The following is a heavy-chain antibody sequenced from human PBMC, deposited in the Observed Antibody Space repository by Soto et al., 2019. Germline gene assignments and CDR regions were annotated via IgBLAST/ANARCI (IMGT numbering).Heavy chain of an antibody. CDR3: ARGQRFSDWFDP. D-gene: IGHD3-3*01. CDR1: GGTMSGYY. V-gene: IGHV4-4*07. CDR2: IYSSGST. J-gene: IGHJ5*02. Sequence: TLSLTCTVTGGTMSGYYWTWIRQSAGGGLEWIGRIYSSGSTNYNPSLKRRATISLDTSMNHFSLRLSSVTAADTDVYYCARGQRFSDWFDPWGQGTLVTVSS.